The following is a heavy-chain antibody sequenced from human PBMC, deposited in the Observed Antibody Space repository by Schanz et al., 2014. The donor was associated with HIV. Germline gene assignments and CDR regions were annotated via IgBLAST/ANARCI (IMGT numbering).Heavy chain of an antibody. CDR2: IKEDGSEK. V-gene: IGHV3-7*01. D-gene: IGHD3-16*01. CDR3: ARDGGEV. J-gene: IGHJ6*02. CDR1: GFTFDNYA. Sequence: EVQLLESGGGLVQPGGSLRLSCSASGFTFDNYAMTWVRQAPGKGLEWVANIKEDGSEKYHADSVKGRFTISRDNAKNSLFLQMESLRAEDTAVYYCARDGGEVWGQGTTVTVS.